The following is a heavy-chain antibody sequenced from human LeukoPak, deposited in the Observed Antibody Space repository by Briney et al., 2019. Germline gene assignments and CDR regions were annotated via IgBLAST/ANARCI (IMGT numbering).Heavy chain of an antibody. V-gene: IGHV4-59*01. CDR1: GGSISSYY. Sequence: SETLSLTCTVSGGSISSYYWSWIRQPPGKGLEWIGYIYYSGSTNYNPSLKSRVTISVDTSKNQFSLKLSSVTAADTAVYYCARAQYSSNYSPPYFDYWGQGTLDTVSS. CDR3: ARAQYSSNYSPPYFDY. J-gene: IGHJ4*02. CDR2: IYYSGST. D-gene: IGHD6-13*01.